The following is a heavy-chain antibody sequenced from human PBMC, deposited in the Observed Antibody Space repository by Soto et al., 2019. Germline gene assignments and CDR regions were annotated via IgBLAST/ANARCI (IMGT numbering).Heavy chain of an antibody. CDR3: ARESSSGNSYFDY. V-gene: IGHV3-66*01. CDR2: IYSGGST. D-gene: IGHD1-26*01. J-gene: IGHJ4*02. CDR1: GFTVSSSN. Sequence: EVQLVESGGGLVQPGGSLRLSCAASGFTVSSSNMRWVRQAPGKGLEWVSLIYSGGSTYYADSVKGRFTISRDNSKNTLFLQMNSVRADDTAMYCCARESSSGNSYFDYWGRGTLVAVSS.